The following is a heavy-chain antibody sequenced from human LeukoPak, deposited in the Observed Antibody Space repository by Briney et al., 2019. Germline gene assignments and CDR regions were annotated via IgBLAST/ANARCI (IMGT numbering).Heavy chain of an antibody. J-gene: IGHJ4*02. D-gene: IGHD3-10*01. Sequence: GASVRVSCKASGYTFTAYYLHWVRQAPGQGLEWMGWINSNSGDTGSAQKFQGRLTLTRDTSISTAYMELSRLRSDDTAVYYCARWGDGEYDFDYWGQGTLVTVS. CDR2: INSNSGDT. CDR1: GYTFTAYY. V-gene: IGHV1-2*02. CDR3: ARWGDGEYDFDY.